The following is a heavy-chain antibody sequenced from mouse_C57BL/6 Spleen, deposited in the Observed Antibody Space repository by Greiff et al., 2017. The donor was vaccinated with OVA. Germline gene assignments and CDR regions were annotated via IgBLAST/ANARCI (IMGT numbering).Heavy chain of an antibody. V-gene: IGHV1-76*01. CDR3: ARGELLLRLDY. CDR2: IYPGSGNT. D-gene: IGHD1-1*01. CDR1: GYTFTDYY. J-gene: IGHJ2*01. Sequence: QVQLQQSGAELVRPGASVKLSCKASGYTFTDYYINWVKQRPGQGLEWIARIYPGSGNTYYNEKFKGKATLTAEKSSSTAYMQLSSLTSEDSAVYFCARGELLLRLDYWGQGTTLTVSS.